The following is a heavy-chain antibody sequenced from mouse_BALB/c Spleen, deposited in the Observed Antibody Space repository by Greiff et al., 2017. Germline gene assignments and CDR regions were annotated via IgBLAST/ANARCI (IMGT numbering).Heavy chain of an antibody. V-gene: IGHV14-4*02. Sequence: VQLQQSGAELVRSGASVKLSCTASGFNIKDYYMHWVKQRPEQGLEWIGWIDPENGDTEYAPKFQGKATMTADTSSSTAYLQLSSLTSEDTAVYYCAREGPAYWGQGTLVTVSA. D-gene: IGHD3-3*01. CDR1: GFNIKDYY. J-gene: IGHJ3*01. CDR2: IDPENGDT. CDR3: AREGPAY.